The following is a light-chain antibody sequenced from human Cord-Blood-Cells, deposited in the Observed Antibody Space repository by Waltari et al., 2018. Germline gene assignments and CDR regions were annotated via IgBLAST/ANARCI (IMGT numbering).Light chain of an antibody. CDR2: KDS. CDR1: AVATKY. V-gene: IGLV3-16*01. J-gene: IGLJ3*02. CDR3: LSADISGTWV. Sequence: SYDPTQPPSVSGTLGQVSRITCAGDAVATKYAYWYQQNPGQFPVLVIYKDSERPSGIPERFSGSSSGTIVTLTISGVQAEDETDYSCLSADISGTWVFGGGTKLTVL.